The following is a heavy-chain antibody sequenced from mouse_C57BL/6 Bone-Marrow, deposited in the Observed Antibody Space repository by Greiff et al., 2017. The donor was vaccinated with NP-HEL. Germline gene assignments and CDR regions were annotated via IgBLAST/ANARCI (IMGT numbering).Heavy chain of an antibody. J-gene: IGHJ2*01. CDR2: ISNGGGST. Sequence: EVKLVESGGGLVQPGGSLKLSCAASGFTFSDYYMYWVRQTPEKRLEWVAYISNGGGSTYYPDTVKGRFTISRDNAKNTLYLQMSRLKSEDTAMYYCERRDYYGSSQYFDYWGQGTTLTVSS. CDR1: GFTFSDYY. V-gene: IGHV5-12*01. CDR3: ERRDYYGSSQYFDY. D-gene: IGHD1-1*01.